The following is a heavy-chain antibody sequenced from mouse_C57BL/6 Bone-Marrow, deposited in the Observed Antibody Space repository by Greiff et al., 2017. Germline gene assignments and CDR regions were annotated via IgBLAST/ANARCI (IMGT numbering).Heavy chain of an antibody. J-gene: IGHJ3*01. V-gene: IGHV14-4*01. CDR1: GFNIKDDY. CDR2: LDPENGDT. CDR3: TTYYDGYYEAWVAY. D-gene: IGHD2-3*01. Sequence: VQLQQSGAELVRPGASVKLSCTASGFNIKDDYMHWVKQRPEQGLEWIGWLDPENGDTEYASQFQGKAPITAPSSSNTPYLQLSSWTSEDTAVYYGTTYYDGYYEAWVAYWGQGTLVTVSA.